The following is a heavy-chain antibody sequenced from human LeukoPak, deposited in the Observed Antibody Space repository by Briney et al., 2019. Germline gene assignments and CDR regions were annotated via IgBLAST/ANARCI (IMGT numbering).Heavy chain of an antibody. V-gene: IGHV1-2*02. CDR1: GYTFTGYY. Sequence: ASVKVSCKASGYTFTGYYMHWVRQAPGQGLEWMGWINPNSGGTNYAQKFQGRVTMTRDTSISTAYMELSRLRSDETAVYYCAREGDPYCSSTSCYTNAFDIWGQGTMVTVSS. CDR3: AREGDPYCSSTSCYTNAFDI. CDR2: INPNSGGT. D-gene: IGHD2-2*02. J-gene: IGHJ3*02.